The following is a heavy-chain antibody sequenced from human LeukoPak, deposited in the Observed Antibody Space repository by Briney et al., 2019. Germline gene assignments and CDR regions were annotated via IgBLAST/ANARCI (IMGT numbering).Heavy chain of an antibody. CDR1: GYTFTSYG. V-gene: IGHV1-18*01. CDR2: ISAYNGNT. J-gene: IGHJ4*02. CDR3: ARSDLITIFGVVIESSNYFDY. D-gene: IGHD3-3*01. Sequence: EASVKVSCKASGYTFTSYGISWVRQAPGQGLEWMGWISAYNGNTNYAQKLQGRVTMTTDTSTSTAYMELRSLRSDDTAVYYCARSDLITIFGVVIESSNYFDYWGQGTLVTVSS.